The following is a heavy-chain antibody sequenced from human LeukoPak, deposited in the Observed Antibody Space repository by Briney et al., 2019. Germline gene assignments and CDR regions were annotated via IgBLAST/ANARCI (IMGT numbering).Heavy chain of an antibody. J-gene: IGHJ4*02. Sequence: GRSLRLSCAASGFTFSSYGMHWVRQAPGKGLEWVAVISYDGSNKYYADSVKGRFTISRDNSKNTLYLQMNSLRAEDTAVYYCARPTVTFFDYWGQGTLVTVSS. D-gene: IGHD4-11*01. CDR1: GFTFSSYG. CDR3: ARPTVTFFDY. CDR2: ISYDGSNK. V-gene: IGHV3-30*03.